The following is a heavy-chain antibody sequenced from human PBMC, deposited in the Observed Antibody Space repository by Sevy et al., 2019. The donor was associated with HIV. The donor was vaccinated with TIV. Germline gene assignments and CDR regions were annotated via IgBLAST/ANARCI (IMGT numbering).Heavy chain of an antibody. CDR2: ISYGGSNK. J-gene: IGHJ4*02. D-gene: IGHD2-2*01. CDR1: GFTFSSYA. CDR3: ARVGVVVPAATVYYYFDY. V-gene: IGHV3-30-3*01. Sequence: GGSLRLSCAASGFTFSSYAMHWVRQAPGKGLEWVAVISYGGSNKYYADSVKGRFTLSRDNSKNPLYLKMNSLRAEDTAVYYCARVGVVVPAATVYYYFDYWGQGTLVTVSS.